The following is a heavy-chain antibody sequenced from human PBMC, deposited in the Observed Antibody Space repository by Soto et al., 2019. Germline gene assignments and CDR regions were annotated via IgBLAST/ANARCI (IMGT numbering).Heavy chain of an antibody. CDR2: ISGYNGQT. Sequence: QVQLVQSGPEVKKPGASVKVSCKASGYTFSTYGISWVRQAPGQGLEWMGWISGYNGQTNNAQKFRGRVTITTDTSTSTAYMELMSLRSDDTAMYYCARDVRKQLWVEGLNAMDVWGQGTTVTVSS. V-gene: IGHV1-18*01. D-gene: IGHD5-18*01. CDR1: GYTFSTYG. CDR3: ARDVRKQLWVEGLNAMDV. J-gene: IGHJ6*02.